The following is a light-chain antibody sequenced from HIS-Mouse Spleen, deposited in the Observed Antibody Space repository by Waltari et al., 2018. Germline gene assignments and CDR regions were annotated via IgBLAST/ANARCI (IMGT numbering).Light chain of an antibody. J-gene: IGLJ3*02. CDR3: SSYTSSSTWV. Sequence: QSALTQPASVSGSPGQSITISCTGTSSDVGGYNYVSWYQQHPGKAPKLMSYDVSNRPSWVSNRFSGSKSGNTASLTISGLQAEDEADYYCSSYTSSSTWVFGGGTKLTVL. CDR1: SSDVGGYNY. V-gene: IGLV2-14*03. CDR2: DVS.